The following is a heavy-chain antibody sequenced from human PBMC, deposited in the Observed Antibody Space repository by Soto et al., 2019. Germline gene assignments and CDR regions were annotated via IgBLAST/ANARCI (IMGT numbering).Heavy chain of an antibody. CDR3: ARLDTAMVHYYYYGMDV. J-gene: IGHJ6*02. D-gene: IGHD5-18*01. CDR1: GGSISSSSYY. Sequence: SETLSLTWTVSGGSISSSSYYWGWIRQPPGKGLEWIGSIYYSGSTYYNPSLKSRVTISVDTSKNQFSLKLSSVTAADTAVYYCARLDTAMVHYYYYGMDVWGQGTTVTVSS. V-gene: IGHV4-39*01. CDR2: IYYSGST.